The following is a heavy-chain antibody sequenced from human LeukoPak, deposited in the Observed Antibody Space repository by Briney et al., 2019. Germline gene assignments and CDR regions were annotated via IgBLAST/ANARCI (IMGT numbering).Heavy chain of an antibody. J-gene: IGHJ4*02. CDR3: ARGRGTGIVVVQCFDY. V-gene: IGHV4-34*01. Sequence: PSETLSLTCAVYGGSFSGYYWSWIRQPPGKGLEWIGEINHSGSTNYNPSLKSRVTISVDTSKNQFSLKLSSVTAADTAVYYCARGRGTGIVVVQCFDYWGQGTLVTVSS. D-gene: IGHD3-22*01. CDR2: INHSGST. CDR1: GGSFSGYY.